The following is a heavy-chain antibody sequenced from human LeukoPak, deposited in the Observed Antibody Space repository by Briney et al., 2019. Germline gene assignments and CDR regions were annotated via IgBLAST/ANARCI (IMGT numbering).Heavy chain of an antibody. CDR3: ARLASGSYGPLTPFDY. CDR2: IYYSGST. D-gene: IGHD1-26*01. Sequence: SETLSLTCTVSGGSISSYYWSWIRQPPGKGLEWIGDIYYSGSTNYNPSLKSRVTISVDTSKNQFSLRLSSVTAADTAVYYSARLASGSYGPLTPFDYWGQGPLVTVSS. V-gene: IGHV4-59*08. CDR1: GGSISSYY. J-gene: IGHJ4*02.